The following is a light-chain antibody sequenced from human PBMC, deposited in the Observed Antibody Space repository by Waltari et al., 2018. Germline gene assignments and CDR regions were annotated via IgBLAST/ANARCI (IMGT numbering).Light chain of an antibody. CDR2: STD. CDR3: ASRDPTANAVV. Sequence: SSELTQDPAVSVALGQTVRITCQGDSLRTHSEDWYQQRPGQAPILVLFSTDDRPSGIPDRFSGSSSRDTASLTITGTQAEDEADYYCASRDPTANAVVFGGGTKLTVL. CDR1: SLRTHS. V-gene: IGLV3-19*01. J-gene: IGLJ2*01.